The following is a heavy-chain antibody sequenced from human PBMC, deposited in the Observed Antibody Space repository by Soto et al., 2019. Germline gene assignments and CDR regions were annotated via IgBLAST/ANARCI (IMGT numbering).Heavy chain of an antibody. J-gene: IGHJ6*02. CDR2: TYYRSKWYN. V-gene: IGHV6-1*01. CDR1: GDSVSTNSAA. Sequence: PSQTLSLTCAVSGDSVSTNSAAWNWIRQSPSRGLEWLGRTYYRSKWYNDYAVSVKSRININADTSKNQISLQLNSVTPEDTAVYYCARAGPDYYYYGLDVWGQGTTVTSP. CDR3: ARAGPDYYYYGLDV. D-gene: IGHD3-10*01.